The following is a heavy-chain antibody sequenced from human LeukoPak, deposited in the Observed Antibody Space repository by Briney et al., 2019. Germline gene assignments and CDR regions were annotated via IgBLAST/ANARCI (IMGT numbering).Heavy chain of an antibody. V-gene: IGHV3-15*07. CDR1: GFTFSDAW. CDR3: TAGNWGPY. CDR2: IKRKTDAGTT. D-gene: IGHD7-27*01. J-gene: IGHJ4*02. Sequence: GGSLRLSCAASGFTFSDAWMNWVRQAPGKGLEWVGRIKRKTDAGTTDYAAPVKGRFTISRDDSKNTLYLQMNSLKTEDTAVYYCTAGNWGPYWGQGTLVTVSS.